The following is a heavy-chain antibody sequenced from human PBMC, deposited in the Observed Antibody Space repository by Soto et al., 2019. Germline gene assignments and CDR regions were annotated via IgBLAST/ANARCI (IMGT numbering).Heavy chain of an antibody. D-gene: IGHD3-22*01. J-gene: IGHJ6*02. CDR1: GGSISSYY. CDR2: IYYSGST. Sequence: KTSETLSLTCTVSGGSISSYYWSWIRQPPGKGLEWIGYIYYSGSTNYNPSLKSRVTISVDTSKNQFSLKLSSVTAADTAVYYCARFNGYYDFYYYYYGMDVWGQGTTVTVSS. CDR3: ARFNGYYDFYYYYYGMDV. V-gene: IGHV4-59*01.